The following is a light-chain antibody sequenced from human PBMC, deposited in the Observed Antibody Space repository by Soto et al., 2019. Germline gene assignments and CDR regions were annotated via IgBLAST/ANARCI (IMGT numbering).Light chain of an antibody. V-gene: IGKV3-15*01. Sequence: ETVMTQSPATLSASPGESATLSCRASQRVNSYLAWYQQIPGQAPRLLIYSASTGATVCPARFSGSGSGTEFTLTISSLQSEDFAIYYCQQYNNWPLTFGGGTKVEI. J-gene: IGKJ4*01. CDR3: QQYNNWPLT. CDR2: SAS. CDR1: QRVNSY.